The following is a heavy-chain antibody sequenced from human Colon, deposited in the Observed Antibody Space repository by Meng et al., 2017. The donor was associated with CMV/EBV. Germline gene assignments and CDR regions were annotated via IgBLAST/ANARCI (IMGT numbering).Heavy chain of an antibody. Sequence: ASVKVSCKASGYIFTDYDINWVRQATGQGPEWMGWMNSHSGNTCYEEKFQGRVTMTRDTSTSTAYLELTSLTSEDTAVYYCTRGAAAAGHADHWGQGTLVTVSS. CDR2: MNSHSGNT. V-gene: IGHV1-8*02. CDR3: TRGAAAAGHADH. J-gene: IGHJ4*02. CDR1: GYIFTDYD. D-gene: IGHD6-13*01.